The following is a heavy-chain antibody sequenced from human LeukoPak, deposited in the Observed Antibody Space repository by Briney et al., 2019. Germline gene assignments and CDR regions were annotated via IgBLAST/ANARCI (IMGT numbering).Heavy chain of an antibody. CDR1: GGTFSSYA. Sequence: SVKVSCKASGGTFSSYAISWVRQAPGQGLEWMGGIIPIFGTANYAQKFQGRVTITADESTSAAYMELSSLRSEDTAVYYCARVGRYYYDSSGYYYEGTFDYWGQGTLVTVSS. D-gene: IGHD3-22*01. J-gene: IGHJ4*02. CDR2: IIPIFGTA. V-gene: IGHV1-69*13. CDR3: ARVGRYYYDSSGYYYEGTFDY.